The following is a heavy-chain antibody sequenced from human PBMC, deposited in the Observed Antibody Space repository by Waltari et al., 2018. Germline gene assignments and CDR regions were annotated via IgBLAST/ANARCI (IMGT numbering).Heavy chain of an antibody. CDR3: ATVDYYDSSGYYNVGAFDI. CDR1: GGSISSSSYY. V-gene: IGHV4-39*01. J-gene: IGHJ3*02. CDR2: IYYSGST. Sequence: QLQLQESGPGLVTPSETLSLTCTVSGGSISSSSYYWGWIRQPPGKGLEWIGSIYYSGSTYYNPSLKSRVTISVDTSKNQFSLKLSSVTAADTAVYYCATVDYYDSSGYYNVGAFDIWGQGTMVTVSS. D-gene: IGHD3-22*01.